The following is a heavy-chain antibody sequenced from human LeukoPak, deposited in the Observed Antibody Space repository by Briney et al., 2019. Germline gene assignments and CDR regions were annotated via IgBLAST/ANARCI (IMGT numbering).Heavy chain of an antibody. CDR1: RLTLTVHY. V-gene: IGHV1-2*02. D-gene: IGHD2-2*01. CDR3: AREGSDQLSKDFDY. Sequence: SMNLSCKSSRLTLTVHYIHWVRPAPGQGLEWIGSTRPRNRAASYAEKFQGRVTMTRDTSLSTAYMELSRLTSDDTAVYYCAREGSDQLSKDFDYWGQGTLVTVSS. CDR2: TRPRNRAA. J-gene: IGHJ4*02.